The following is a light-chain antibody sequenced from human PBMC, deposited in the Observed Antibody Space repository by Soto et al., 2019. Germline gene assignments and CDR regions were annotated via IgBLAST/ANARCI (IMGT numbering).Light chain of an antibody. Sequence: QSVLTQSSSVSAAAGQKVSISCSGSYSNIGSNFVSWYQHFPGSAPKLVIYDNSQRPSGIPDRFSGSKSGSSATLGITGLQTGDEADYYCGTWDSSLSVLVFGGGTKVTVL. CDR2: DNS. J-gene: IGLJ2*01. V-gene: IGLV1-51*01. CDR3: GTWDSSLSVLV. CDR1: YSNIGSNF.